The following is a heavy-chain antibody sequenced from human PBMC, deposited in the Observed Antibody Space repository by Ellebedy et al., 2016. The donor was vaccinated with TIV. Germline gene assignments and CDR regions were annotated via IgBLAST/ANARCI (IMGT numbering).Heavy chain of an antibody. D-gene: IGHD3-10*01. CDR1: GGTFSSYA. J-gene: IGHJ6*02. V-gene: IGHV1-69*13. CDR2: IIPIFGTA. CDR3: AGGGEYLGLDDYYYYGMDV. Sequence: SVKVSCXASGGTFSSYAISWVRQAPGQGLEWMGGIIPIFGTANYAQKFQGRVTITADESTSTAYMELSSLRSEDTAVYYCAGGGEYLGLDDYYYYGMDVWGQGTTVTVSS.